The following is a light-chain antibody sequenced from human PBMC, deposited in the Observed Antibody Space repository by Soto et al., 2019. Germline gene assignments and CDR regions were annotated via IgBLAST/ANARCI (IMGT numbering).Light chain of an antibody. V-gene: IGKV1-39*01. CDR3: QQIYTTALT. CDR1: QSLGTY. Sequence: DIQMTQSPSSLSASVGDRVTIPCRASQSLGTYLNWYQQQSGKAPKFLIYAASTLQSGVPSRFSGSGSGTDFTLTISNLQPEDFATYYCQQIYTTALTFGGGTKMEIK. J-gene: IGKJ4*01. CDR2: AAS.